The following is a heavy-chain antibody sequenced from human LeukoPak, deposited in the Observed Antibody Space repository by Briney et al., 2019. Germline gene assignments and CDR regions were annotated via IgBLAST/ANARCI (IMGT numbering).Heavy chain of an antibody. CDR1: GGSFSGYY. J-gene: IGHJ5*02. Sequence: PSETLSLTCAVYGGSFSGYYWSWIRQPPGKGLEWIGEINHSGSTNYNPSLKSRVTISVDTSKNQFSLKLSSVTAADTAVYYCARDRIAVAGTGANWFDPWGQGTLVTVSS. CDR3: ARDRIAVAGTGANWFDP. V-gene: IGHV4-34*01. D-gene: IGHD6-19*01. CDR2: INHSGST.